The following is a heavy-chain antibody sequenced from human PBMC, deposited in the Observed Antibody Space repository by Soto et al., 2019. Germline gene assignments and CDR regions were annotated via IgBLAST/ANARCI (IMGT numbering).Heavy chain of an antibody. Sequence: EVQLVESGGGLVKPGGSLRLSCAASGFTFSNAWMNWVRQAPGKGLEWVGRIKSKTDGGSTDYAAPVKGRFTISRDDSKNTLYLQMNSLKTEVTAVYYCIVRYPYYFDYWGQGTLVTVSS. CDR2: IKSKTDGGST. CDR1: GFTFSNAW. D-gene: IGHD2-21*01. CDR3: IVRYPYYFDY. J-gene: IGHJ4*02. V-gene: IGHV3-15*07.